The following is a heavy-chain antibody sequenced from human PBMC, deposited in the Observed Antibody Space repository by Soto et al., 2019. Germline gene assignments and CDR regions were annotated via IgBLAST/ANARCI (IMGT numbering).Heavy chain of an antibody. CDR3: ARGIGHVPFEH. J-gene: IGHJ4*02. CDR1: GGSVVSGDYY. D-gene: IGHD2-15*01. CDR2: VSYSGGT. Sequence: QVQLQESGPGLVKPSETLSLTCNVSGGSVVSGDYYWSWIRQPPGKGLEWIGYVSYSGGTNYNPSFTSRGPMRIDASKNQFSLRMSSVTAADTAVYYCARGIGHVPFEHWGRGILVTVSS. V-gene: IGHV4-61*08.